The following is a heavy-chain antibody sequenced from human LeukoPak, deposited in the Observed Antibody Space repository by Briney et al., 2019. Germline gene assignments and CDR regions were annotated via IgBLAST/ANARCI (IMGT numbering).Heavy chain of an antibody. D-gene: IGHD3-22*01. CDR2: IYHSGST. CDR3: ARGEYYYDSSGYYFGY. J-gene: IGHJ4*02. CDR1: GGSISSGGYS. Sequence: SQTLSLTCAVSGGSISSGGYSWSWIRQPPGKGLEWIGYIYHSGSTYYNPSLKSRVTISVDRSKNQFSLKLSSVTAADTAVYYCARGEYYYDSSGYYFGYWGQGTLVTVSS. V-gene: IGHV4-30-2*01.